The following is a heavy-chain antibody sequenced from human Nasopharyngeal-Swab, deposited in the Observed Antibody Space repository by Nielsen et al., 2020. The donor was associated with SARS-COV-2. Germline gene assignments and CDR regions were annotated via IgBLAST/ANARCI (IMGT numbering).Heavy chain of an antibody. Sequence: GGSLRLSCAASGFTFDDYAMHWVRQAPGKGLEWVSGISWNSGSIGYADSVKGRFTIYRDNAKNSLYLQMNSLRAEDTALYYCACVLSATYWGQGTLVTVSS. CDR2: ISWNSGSI. CDR3: ACVLSATY. V-gene: IGHV3-9*01. D-gene: IGHD3-3*01. CDR1: GFTFDDYA. J-gene: IGHJ4*02.